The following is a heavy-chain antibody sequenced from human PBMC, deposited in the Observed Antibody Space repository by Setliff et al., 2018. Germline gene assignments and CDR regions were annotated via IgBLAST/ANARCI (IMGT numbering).Heavy chain of an antibody. V-gene: IGHV1-18*01. J-gene: IGHJ2*01. Sequence: ASVKVSCKASNYTFINYGMSWVRQIPGHGLEWMGWISGSSGDASYAQKFQGRVIITLDTLTTTAYMELRSLRSDDTAVYYCARVGQYYYDSSGPTDKHWYFDLWGRGTRVTSPQ. CDR3: ARVGQYYYDSSGPTDKHWYFDL. D-gene: IGHD3-22*01. CDR2: ISGSSGDA. CDR1: NYTFINYG.